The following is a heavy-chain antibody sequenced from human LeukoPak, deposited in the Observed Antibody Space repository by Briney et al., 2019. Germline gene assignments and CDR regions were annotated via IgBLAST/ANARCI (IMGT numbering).Heavy chain of an antibody. D-gene: IGHD6-13*01. CDR1: GYTFTSYW. V-gene: IGHV5-51*01. Sequence: GESLKISFKGSGYTFTSYWIAWVRQMPGKGLEWVGTIHPGDSDTRYSPSFQGQVTISADKSISTAYLQWSSLKASDTAVYYCARHPAGSWSHFHYWGQGTLVTVSS. CDR2: IHPGDSDT. J-gene: IGHJ4*02. CDR3: ARHPAGSWSHFHY.